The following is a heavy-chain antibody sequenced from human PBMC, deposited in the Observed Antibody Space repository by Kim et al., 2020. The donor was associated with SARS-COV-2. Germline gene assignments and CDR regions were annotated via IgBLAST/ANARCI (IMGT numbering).Heavy chain of an antibody. CDR2: IYHSGST. J-gene: IGHJ6*02. CDR1: GGSISSSNW. V-gene: IGHV4-4*02. Sequence: SETLSLTCAVSGGSISSSNWWSWVRQPPGKGLEWIGEIYHSGSTNYNPSLKSRVTISVDKSKNQFSLKLSSVTAADTAVYYCARERRLQQLLMSYYYYGMDVWGQGTTVTVSS. CDR3: ARERRLQQLLMSYYYYGMDV. D-gene: IGHD6-13*01.